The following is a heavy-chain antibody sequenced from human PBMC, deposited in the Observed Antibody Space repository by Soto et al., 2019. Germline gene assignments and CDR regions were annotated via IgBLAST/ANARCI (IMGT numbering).Heavy chain of an antibody. CDR3: ARGAEDYYGDNRGSCSSSTFDY. CDR1: GYMFRSYG. D-gene: IGHD3-22*01. V-gene: IGHV1-18*01. Sequence: ASVKVSCKASGYMFRSYGISWLRQAPGKGLEWMGWISTYNGNTKYGRKFQGRVTLTTETSTSTVYMDLRSLRFDDTAVYYCARGAEDYYGDNRGSCSSSTFDYWGRG. J-gene: IGHJ4*01. CDR2: ISTYNGNT.